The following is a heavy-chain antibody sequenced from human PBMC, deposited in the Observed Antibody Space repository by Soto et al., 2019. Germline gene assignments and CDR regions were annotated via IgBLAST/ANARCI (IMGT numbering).Heavy chain of an antibody. CDR3: ARVGYDFWSGSSKGWFDP. CDR1: GYTFTSYG. Sequence: ASVKVSCKASGYTFTSYGISWVRQAPGQGLEWMGWISAYNGNTNYAQKLQGRVTMTTDTSTSTAYMELRSPRSDDTAVYYCARVGYDFWSGSSKGWFDPWGQGTLVTVS. V-gene: IGHV1-18*01. CDR2: ISAYNGNT. D-gene: IGHD3-3*01. J-gene: IGHJ5*02.